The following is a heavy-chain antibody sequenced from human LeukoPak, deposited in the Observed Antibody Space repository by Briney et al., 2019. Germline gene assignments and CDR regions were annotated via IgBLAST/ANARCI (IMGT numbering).Heavy chain of an antibody. CDR1: GGTFSSYA. CDR2: IIPIFGTA. Sequence: SVKVSCKASGGTFSSYAISWVRQAPGQGLEWMGGIIPIFGTANYAQKFQGRVTITTDESTSTAYMELSSLRSEDTAVYYCASGITIFGVVMSYYYMDVWGKGTTVTVSS. D-gene: IGHD3-3*01. J-gene: IGHJ6*03. CDR3: ASGITIFGVVMSYYYMDV. V-gene: IGHV1-69*05.